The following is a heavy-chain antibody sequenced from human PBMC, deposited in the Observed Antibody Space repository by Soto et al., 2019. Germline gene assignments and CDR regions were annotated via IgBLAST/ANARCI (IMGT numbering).Heavy chain of an antibody. CDR2: IYYSGST. J-gene: IGHJ4*02. Sequence: QVQLQESGPGLVKPSQTLSLTCTVSGGSISSGGYYWSWIRQHPGKVLEWIGYIYYSGSTYYNPSLKSRVTISVDTSKNQFSLKLSSVTAADTAVYYCARREYYDSSGYYFEGPFDYWGQGTLVTVSS. V-gene: IGHV4-31*03. CDR3: ARREYYDSSGYYFEGPFDY. CDR1: GGSISSGGYY. D-gene: IGHD3-22*01.